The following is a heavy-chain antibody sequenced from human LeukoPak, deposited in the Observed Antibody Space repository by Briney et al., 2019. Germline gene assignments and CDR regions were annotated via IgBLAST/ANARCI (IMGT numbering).Heavy chain of an antibody. CDR1: GFTFSSYA. J-gene: IGHJ4*02. V-gene: IGHV3-23*01. CDR2: ISGSGGST. CDR3: ARETAGYHSSYFDY. Sequence: GGSLRLSCAASGFTFSSYAMSWVRQAPGKGLEWVSAISGSGGSTYYADSVKGRFTISRDNAENTLYLQMNSLRAEDTAVYYCARETAGYHSSYFDYWGQGTLVTVSS. D-gene: IGHD3-16*02.